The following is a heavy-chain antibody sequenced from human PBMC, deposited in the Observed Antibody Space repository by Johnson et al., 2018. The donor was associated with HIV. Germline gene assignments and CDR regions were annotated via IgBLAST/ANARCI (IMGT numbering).Heavy chain of an antibody. D-gene: IGHD2-15*01. Sequence: VQLVESGGALVQPGGSLRLSCEVSGFTLRTFWMHWVRQVPGKGLMWVSRISGDGSSESYTDSVKGRFTIASDNAKNTQYLEMKSLRSEDTAIYYCARTSCSGASCLGYDPMDVWGQGTMVTVSS. CDR3: ARTSCSGASCLGYDPMDV. J-gene: IGHJ3*01. CDR1: GFTLRTFW. CDR2: ISGDGSSE. V-gene: IGHV3-74*02.